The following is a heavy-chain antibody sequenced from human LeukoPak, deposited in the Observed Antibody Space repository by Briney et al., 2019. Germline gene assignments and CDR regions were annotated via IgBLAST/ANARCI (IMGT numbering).Heavy chain of an antibody. CDR1: GFTFSSYG. CDR2: ITSSSTYT. D-gene: IGHD1-26*01. CDR3: ARDPYSGTYGDTYYYYMDV. Sequence: GGSLRLSCAASGFTFSSYGMSWVRQAPGKGLEWVSSITSSSTYTFYADSVKGRFTISRDNARNSLYLQMNSLRAEDTAVYYCARDPYSGTYGDTYYYYMDVWGKGTTVTISS. J-gene: IGHJ6*03. V-gene: IGHV3-21*01.